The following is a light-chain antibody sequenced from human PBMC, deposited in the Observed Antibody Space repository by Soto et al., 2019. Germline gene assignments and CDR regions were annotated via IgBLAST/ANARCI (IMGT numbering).Light chain of an antibody. CDR2: SND. J-gene: IGLJ2*01. Sequence: QSVLTQPPSVSEAPRQRVTISCSGSSSNIGKNAVNWYQQLPGEAPRLLIYSNDLRPSRVSDRFSGSKSGTSASLAISGLQSEDEADYYCSTWDDNLSVVFGGGT. CDR3: STWDDNLSVV. CDR1: SSNIGKNA. V-gene: IGLV1-36*01.